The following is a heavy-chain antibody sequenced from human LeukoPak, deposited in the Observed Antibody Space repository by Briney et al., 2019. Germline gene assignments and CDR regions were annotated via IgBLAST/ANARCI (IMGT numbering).Heavy chain of an antibody. V-gene: IGHV4-59*12. CDR1: GGSITSSY. CDR3: ARDGSGSYQRFDY. D-gene: IGHD3-10*01. CDR2: LFYSGNT. Sequence: PSETLSLTCTVSGGSITSSYWSWIRQPPGKGLEWIGYLFYSGNTNYNPSLKSRVTISVDTSKNQFSLNLTSVTAADTAVYYCARDGSGSYQRFDYWGQGTLVTVSS. J-gene: IGHJ4*02.